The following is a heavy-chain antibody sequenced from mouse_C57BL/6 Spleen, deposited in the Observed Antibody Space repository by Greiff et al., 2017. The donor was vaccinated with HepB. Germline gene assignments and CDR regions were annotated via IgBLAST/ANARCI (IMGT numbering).Heavy chain of an antibody. CDR2: IHPGDGDT. CDR3: AREGAGARYFDV. Sequence: QVQLQQPGAELVKPGASVKISCKASGYTFSSYWMHWVKQRPGKGLEWIGQIHPGDGDTNYNGKFKGKATLTADKSSSTAYMQLSSLTSEDSAVYFCAREGAGARYFDVWGAGSTDAVSS. CDR1: GYTFSSYW. V-gene: IGHV1-80*01. J-gene: IGHJ1*01.